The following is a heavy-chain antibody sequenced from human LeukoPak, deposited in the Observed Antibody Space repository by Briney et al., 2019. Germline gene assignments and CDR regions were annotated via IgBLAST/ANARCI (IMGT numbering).Heavy chain of an antibody. CDR2: MNPNSGNT. V-gene: IGHV1-8*01. J-gene: IGHJ6*02. CDR1: GYTFTSYD. D-gene: IGHD4-17*01. Sequence: GASVKVSCKVSGYTFTSYDINWVRQATGQGLEWMGWMNPNSGNTGYAQKFQGRVTMTRNTSISTAYMELSSLRSEDTAVYYCARGPVTSGYYYYYGMDVWGQGTTVTVSS. CDR3: ARGPVTSGYYYYYGMDV.